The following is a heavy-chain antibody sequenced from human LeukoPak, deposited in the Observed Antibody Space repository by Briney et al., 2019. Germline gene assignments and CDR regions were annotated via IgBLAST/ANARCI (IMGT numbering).Heavy chain of an antibody. Sequence: GGSLRLSCEASGFIFDDYAMHWVRQAPGKGLEWVSGISGSGGSTYYADSVKGGFTISRDNSKNTLYLQMNSLRAEDTAVYYCAKDTPSRGEDAFDIWGQGTMVTVSS. CDR2: ISGSGGST. D-gene: IGHD6-25*01. CDR3: AKDTPSRGEDAFDI. CDR1: GFIFDDYA. J-gene: IGHJ3*02. V-gene: IGHV3-23*01.